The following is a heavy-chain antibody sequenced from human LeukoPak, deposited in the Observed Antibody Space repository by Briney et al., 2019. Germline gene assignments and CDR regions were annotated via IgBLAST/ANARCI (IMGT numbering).Heavy chain of an antibody. D-gene: IGHD2/OR15-2a*01. V-gene: IGHV3-7*03. CDR2: ENQDGSEI. CDR3: ANNIKRSIDY. CDR1: GFFFNSYW. J-gene: IGHJ4*02. Sequence: PGGSLRLSCVTSGFFFNSYWMSWVRQAPGKGLEWVANENQDGSEIYYVDSVKGRFIMSRDNTKNSFYLQMSSLRVEDTAVYYCANNIKRSIDYWGQGTLVTVSS.